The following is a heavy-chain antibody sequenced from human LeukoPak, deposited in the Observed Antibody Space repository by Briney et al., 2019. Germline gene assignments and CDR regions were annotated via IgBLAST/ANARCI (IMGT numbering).Heavy chain of an antibody. V-gene: IGHV4-4*02. Sequence: SETLSLTCAVSGGSISSSNWWSWVRQPPGKGLEWIGEIYHSGSTNYNLSLKNRVTFSVDTSKNQFSLNLSSVTAADTAVYYCARGYTSGWSPALDIWGQGTMVTVSS. CDR3: ARGYTSGWSPALDI. CDR1: GGSISSSNW. CDR2: IYHSGST. D-gene: IGHD6-19*01. J-gene: IGHJ3*02.